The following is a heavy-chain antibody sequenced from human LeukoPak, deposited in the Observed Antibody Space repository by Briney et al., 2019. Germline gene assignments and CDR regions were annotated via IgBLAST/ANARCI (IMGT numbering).Heavy chain of an antibody. CDR2: IIPIFGTA. CDR3: ARAPRNPLRYFDWLFLDY. CDR1: GGTFSSYA. D-gene: IGHD3-9*01. V-gene: IGHV1-69*05. J-gene: IGHJ4*02. Sequence: SVKVSCKASGGTFSSYAISWVRQAPGQGLEWMGGIIPIFGTANYAQKFQGRVTVTTDESTSTAYMELSSLRSEDTAVYYCARAPRNPLRYFDWLFLDYWGQGTLVTVSS.